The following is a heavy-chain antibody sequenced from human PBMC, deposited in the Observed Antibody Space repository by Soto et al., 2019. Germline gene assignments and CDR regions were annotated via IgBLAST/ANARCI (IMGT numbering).Heavy chain of an antibody. CDR1: GFTFNTYS. CDR3: ARAGGTTVTGLWHFDS. CDR2: IWYDGTQK. D-gene: IGHD4-17*01. J-gene: IGHJ4*02. V-gene: IGHV3-33*01. Sequence: TGGSLRLSCEASGFTFNTYSMHWVRQPPGKGLEWLAAIWYDGTQKYYADSVKGRFIISRDNSKKTLYLEVNSLRAEDTAVYYCARAGGTTVTGLWHFDSWGQGTLVTVSS.